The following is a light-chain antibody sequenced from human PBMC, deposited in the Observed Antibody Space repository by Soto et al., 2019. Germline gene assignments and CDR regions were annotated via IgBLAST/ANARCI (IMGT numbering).Light chain of an antibody. Sequence: EIVLTQSPGTLSLSPGERATLSCRASQSVSSSYLAWYQQKPGQAPRLLIFGASSRATGIPARFSGSGSGTEFTLTSSSLQSEDVAVYYCQQYLGIPRTFGQGTKVDIK. J-gene: IGKJ1*01. CDR1: QSVSSSY. CDR2: GAS. V-gene: IGKV3-20*01. CDR3: QQYLGIPRT.